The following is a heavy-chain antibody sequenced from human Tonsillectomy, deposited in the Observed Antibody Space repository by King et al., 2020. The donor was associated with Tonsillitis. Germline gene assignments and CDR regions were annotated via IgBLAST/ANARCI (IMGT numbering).Heavy chain of an antibody. D-gene: IGHD6-19*01. CDR1: GFTFSSYE. V-gene: IGHV3-48*03. CDR3: AREWIAVAGNDAFDI. CDR2: ISSSGSTI. Sequence: VQLVESGGGLVQPGGSLRLSCAASGFTFSSYEMNWVRQAPGKGLEWVSYISSSGSTIYYADSVKGRFTISRDNAKNSLYLQMNRLRAEDTAVYYCAREWIAVAGNDAFDIWGQGTMVTVSS. J-gene: IGHJ3*02.